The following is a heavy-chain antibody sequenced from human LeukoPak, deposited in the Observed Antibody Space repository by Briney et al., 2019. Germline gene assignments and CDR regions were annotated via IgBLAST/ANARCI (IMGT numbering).Heavy chain of an antibody. CDR1: GGSISSYY. J-gene: IGHJ6*02. CDR2: IYYSGST. CDR3: ARGVRGVTTSYYYGTDV. Sequence: PSETLSLTCTVSGGSISSYYWSWIRQPPGKGLEWIGYIYYSGSTNYNPSLKSRVTISVDTSKNQFSLKLSSVTAADTAVYYCARGVRGVTTSYYYGTDVWGQGTTVTVSS. D-gene: IGHD3-10*01. V-gene: IGHV4-59*01.